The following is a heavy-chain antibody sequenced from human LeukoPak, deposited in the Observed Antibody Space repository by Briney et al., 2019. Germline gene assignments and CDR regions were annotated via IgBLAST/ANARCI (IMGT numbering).Heavy chain of an antibody. CDR3: ARGPSGYHNT. CDR2: ISSSGSTI. CDR1: GFTCSSYE. Sequence: GGSLRLSCAASGFTCSSYEMNWVRQAPGKGLEWVSYISSSGSTIYYADSVKGRFTISRDNSKNTLYLQMNSLRAADTAVYYCARGPSGYHNTGGQGTLVTVSS. J-gene: IGHJ4*02. V-gene: IGHV3-48*03. D-gene: IGHD5-12*01.